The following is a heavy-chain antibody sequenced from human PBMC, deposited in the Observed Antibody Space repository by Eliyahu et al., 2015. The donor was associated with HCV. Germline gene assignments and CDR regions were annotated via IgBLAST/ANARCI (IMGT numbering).Heavy chain of an antibody. J-gene: IGHJ2*01. Sequence: QVQLQESGPGLVKPSETLSLTCTVSDNSISSHYWSWIRQSPGKGLEWXGYISYNGVPTHNPSLQSRVTISVDTSKVRVSLKVTSVTAADTAVYYCARVEFWSGYHPSVGYFDLWGRGALVTVSS. D-gene: IGHD3-3*01. V-gene: IGHV4-59*11. CDR2: ISYNGVP. CDR3: ARVEFWSGYHPSVGYFDL. CDR1: DNSISSHY.